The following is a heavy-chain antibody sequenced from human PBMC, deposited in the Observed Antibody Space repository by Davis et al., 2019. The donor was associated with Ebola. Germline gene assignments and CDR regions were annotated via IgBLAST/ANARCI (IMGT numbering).Heavy chain of an antibody. CDR3: VRDTSHQLPHWLYYFYGMDV. CDR1: GYTFRIHA. J-gene: IGHJ6*02. V-gene: IGHV3-74*01. D-gene: IGHD2-2*01. CDR2: IKTDGSTT. Sequence: GESLKISCAASGYTFRIHAMTWVRQAPGKGLVWVARIKTDGSTTRYADSVKGRFTISRDNTKNTLYLQMNSLRGEDTAVYYCVRDTSHQLPHWLYYFYGMDVWGQGTTVTVSS.